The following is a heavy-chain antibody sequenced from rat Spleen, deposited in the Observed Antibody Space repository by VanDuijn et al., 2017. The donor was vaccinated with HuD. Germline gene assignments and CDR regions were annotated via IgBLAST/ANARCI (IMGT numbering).Heavy chain of an antibody. J-gene: IGHJ2*01. V-gene: IGHV5S10*01. CDR2: IIYDGSRT. CDR1: GFTFSDYN. D-gene: IGHD1-6*01. CDR3: ARRHYGYTDYFDY. Sequence: EVQLVESGGDLVQPGRSLELSCAASGFTFSDYNMAWVRQAPKKGLEWVATIIYDGSRTHYRDSVKGRFTISRDNANSILYLRMDSLRSEDTATYYCARRHYGYTDYFDYWGQGVMVTVSS.